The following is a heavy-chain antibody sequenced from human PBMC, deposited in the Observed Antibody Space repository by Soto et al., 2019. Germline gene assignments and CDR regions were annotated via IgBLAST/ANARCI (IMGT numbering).Heavy chain of an antibody. Sequence: GGSLRLSCAPSGFTFSSFSMNWVRQAPGKGLEWISYISWSSNTIYYADSVKGRFTISRDNAKNSLYLQMNSLRAEDTAVFYCARWLHSDHDILAFWGQGTLVIGSS. D-gene: IGHD5-12*01. CDR1: GFTFSSFS. J-gene: IGHJ4*02. CDR3: ARWLHSDHDILAF. CDR2: ISWSSNTI. V-gene: IGHV3-48*01.